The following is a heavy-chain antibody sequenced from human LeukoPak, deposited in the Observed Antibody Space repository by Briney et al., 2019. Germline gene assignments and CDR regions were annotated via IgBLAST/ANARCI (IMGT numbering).Heavy chain of an antibody. CDR2: IYTSGST. CDR1: GGSISSYY. J-gene: IGHJ4*02. D-gene: IGHD6-19*01. CDR3: ARGGYSSGWWDY. Sequence: SETLSLTCTVSGGSISSYYWSWIRRPAGKGLEWIGRIYTSGSTNYNPSLKSRVTMSVDTSKNQFSLQLSSVTAADTAVYYCARGGYSSGWWDYWGQGTLVTVSS. V-gene: IGHV4-4*07.